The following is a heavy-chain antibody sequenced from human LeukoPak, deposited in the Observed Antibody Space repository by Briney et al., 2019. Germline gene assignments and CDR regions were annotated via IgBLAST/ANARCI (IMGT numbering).Heavy chain of an antibody. CDR3: ARVDIVRASDS. D-gene: IGHD2-8*01. CDR2: ISYDGSNK. CDR1: GFTFSSYA. Sequence: PGGSLRLSCAASGFTFSSYAMHWVRQAPGKGLEWVAVISYDGSNKYYADSVKGRFTISRDNSKNTLYLQMNSLRAEDTAVYYCARVDIVRASDSWGQGTLVTVSS. J-gene: IGHJ4*02. V-gene: IGHV3-30*04.